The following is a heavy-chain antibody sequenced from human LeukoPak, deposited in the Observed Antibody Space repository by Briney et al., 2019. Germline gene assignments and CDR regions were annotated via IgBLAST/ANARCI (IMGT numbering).Heavy chain of an antibody. D-gene: IGHD3-3*01. CDR2: IIPIFGTA. CDR3: ARYDLYAPYYFDY. Sequence: GSSVEVSCKASGGTFSSYAISWVRQAPGQGLEWMGGIIPIFGTANYAQTFQGRVTITADKSTSTAYMELSSLRSEDTAVYYCARYDLYAPYYFDYWGQGTLVTVSS. J-gene: IGHJ4*02. CDR1: GGTFSSYA. V-gene: IGHV1-69*06.